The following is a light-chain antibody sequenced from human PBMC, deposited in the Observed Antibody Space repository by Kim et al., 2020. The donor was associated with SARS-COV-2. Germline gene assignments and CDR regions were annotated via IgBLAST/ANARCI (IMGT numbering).Light chain of an antibody. CDR1: QSVLYSSNNKNY. CDR3: QQYYSTPLT. CDR2: WAS. J-gene: IGKJ4*01. Sequence: TTINCKSSQSVLYSSNNKNYLAWYQQKPGQPPKLLIYWASTRESGVPDRFSGSGSGTDFTLTISSLQAEDVAVYYCQQYYSTPLTFGGGTKVDIK. V-gene: IGKV4-1*01.